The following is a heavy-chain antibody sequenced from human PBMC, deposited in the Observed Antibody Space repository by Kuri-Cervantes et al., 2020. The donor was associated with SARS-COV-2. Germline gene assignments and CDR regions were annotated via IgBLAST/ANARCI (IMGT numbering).Heavy chain of an antibody. J-gene: IGHJ5*02. CDR1: GGSFNDYY. D-gene: IGHD4/OR15-4a*01. CDR2: INPDGST. CDR3: ARDPNANHNNWFDP. V-gene: IGHV4-34*01. Sequence: SETLSLTCAVYGGSFNDYYWTWIRQRPGKGLEWIGEINPDGSTNYKSALKSRVTISVDTSKNQFSLKLNSVTAADTAVYYCARDPNANHNNWFDPWGQGTLVTVSS.